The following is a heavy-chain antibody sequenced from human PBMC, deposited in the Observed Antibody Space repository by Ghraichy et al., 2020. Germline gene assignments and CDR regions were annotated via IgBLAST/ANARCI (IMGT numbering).Heavy chain of an antibody. J-gene: IGHJ6*02. V-gene: IGHV3-9*01. CDR3: AKDIKSGTNYYYGMDV. D-gene: IGHD1-26*01. CDR1: GFTFDDYA. Sequence: GGSLRLSCAASGFTFDDYAMHWVRQAPGKGLEWVSGISWNSGRIGYADSVKGRFTISRDNAKKSLYLQMNSLRVEDTALYYCAKDIKSGTNYYYGMDVWGQGTTVTVSS. CDR2: ISWNSGRI.